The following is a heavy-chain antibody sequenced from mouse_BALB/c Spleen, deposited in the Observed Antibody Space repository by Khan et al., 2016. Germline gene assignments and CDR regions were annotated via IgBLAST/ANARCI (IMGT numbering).Heavy chain of an antibody. CDR1: GFTFSSYA. Sequence: EVELVESGGGLVKPGGSLKLSCAASGFTFSSYAMSWVRQTPEKRLEWVATISSGGSYTYYPGSVKGRFTISRDNAKNTLYLQMSSLRSEDTAMSYCATHTRRGAMDYWGQGTSVTVSS. D-gene: IGHD2-12*01. CDR3: ATHTRRGAMDY. J-gene: IGHJ4*01. V-gene: IGHV5-9-3*01. CDR2: ISSGGSYT.